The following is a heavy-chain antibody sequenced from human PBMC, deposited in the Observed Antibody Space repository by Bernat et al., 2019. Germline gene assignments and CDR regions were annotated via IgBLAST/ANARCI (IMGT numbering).Heavy chain of an antibody. CDR3: AKGVPYYYDSSGYYELVPAFDI. CDR2: ISGSGGST. D-gene: IGHD3-22*01. Sequence: EVQLLESGGGLVQPGGSLRLSCAASGFTFSSYAMSWVRQAPGKGLEWVSAISGSGGSTYYADSVKGRFTISRDNSKNTLYLQMNSLRAEDTAVYYCAKGVPYYYDSSGYYELVPAFDIWGQGTMVTVSS. V-gene: IGHV3-23*01. CDR1: GFTFSSYA. J-gene: IGHJ3*02.